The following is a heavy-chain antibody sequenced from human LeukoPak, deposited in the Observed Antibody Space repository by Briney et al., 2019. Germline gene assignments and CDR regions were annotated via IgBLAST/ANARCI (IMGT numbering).Heavy chain of an antibody. Sequence: GGSLRLSCAASGFTFDDYAMHWVRQAPGKGLEWVSGISWNSGSIGYADSVKGRFTISRDNAKNSLYLQMNSLRAEDTALYYCAKAAAAGPGYFAYWGQGTLVTVSS. V-gene: IGHV3-9*01. CDR3: AKAAAAGPGYFAY. D-gene: IGHD6-13*01. CDR2: ISWNSGSI. J-gene: IGHJ4*02. CDR1: GFTFDDYA.